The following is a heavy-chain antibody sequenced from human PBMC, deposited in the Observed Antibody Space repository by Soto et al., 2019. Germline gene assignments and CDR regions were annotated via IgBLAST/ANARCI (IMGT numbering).Heavy chain of an antibody. D-gene: IGHD6-13*01. Sequence: QVQLVESGGGVVQPGRSLRLSCAASGFTFSSYGMHWVRQAPGKGLEWVAVISYDGSNKYYADSVKGRFTISRDISKNTLYLQMNSLRDEDTAVYYCAKSGAAAGNDFDYWGQGTLVTVSS. CDR2: ISYDGSNK. V-gene: IGHV3-30*18. CDR1: GFTFSSYG. J-gene: IGHJ4*02. CDR3: AKSGAAAGNDFDY.